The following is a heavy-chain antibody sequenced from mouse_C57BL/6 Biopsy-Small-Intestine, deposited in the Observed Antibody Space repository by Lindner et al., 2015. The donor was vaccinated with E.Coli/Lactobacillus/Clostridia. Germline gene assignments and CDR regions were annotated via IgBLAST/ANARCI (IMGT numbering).Heavy chain of an antibody. CDR2: ISSGGSYT. D-gene: IGHD2-3*01. CDR1: GFTFSSYG. Sequence: VQLQESGGDLVKPGGSLKLSCVASGFTFSSYGMSWVRQTPDKRLEWVATISSGGSYTYYPDSVKGRFTISRDNAKNTLYLQMSSLKSEDTAMYFCARGDDGYYLFAYWGQGTLVTVSA. J-gene: IGHJ3*01. V-gene: IGHV5-6*01. CDR3: ARGDDGYYLFAY.